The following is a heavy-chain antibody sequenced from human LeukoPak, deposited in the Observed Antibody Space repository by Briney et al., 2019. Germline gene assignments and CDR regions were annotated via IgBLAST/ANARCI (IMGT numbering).Heavy chain of an antibody. D-gene: IGHD2-2*02. J-gene: IGHJ4*02. CDR3: AREPPYCSSTSCYRGGFDY. V-gene: IGHV1-2*02. Sequence: GASVNVSCKASGYTFTGYYMHWVRQAPGQGLEWMGWINPNSGGTNYAQKFQGRVTMTRDTSISTAYMELSRLRSDDTAVYYCAREPPYCSSTSCYRGGFDYWGQGTLVTVSS. CDR1: GYTFTGYY. CDR2: INPNSGGT.